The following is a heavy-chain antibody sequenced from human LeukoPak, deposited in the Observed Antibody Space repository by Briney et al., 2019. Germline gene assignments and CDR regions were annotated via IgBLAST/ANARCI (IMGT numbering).Heavy chain of an antibody. CDR1: GGSFSGYH. J-gene: IGHJ4*02. V-gene: IGHV4-34*01. CDR3: ARDRGYSYGYSFGFDY. CDR2: INHSGST. D-gene: IGHD5-18*01. Sequence: SETLSLTCAVYGGSFSGYHWSWIRQPPGKGLEWIGEINHSGSTNYNPPLKSRVTISVDTSKDQFSLKLSSVTAADTAVYYCARDRGYSYGYSFGFDYWGQGTLVTVSS.